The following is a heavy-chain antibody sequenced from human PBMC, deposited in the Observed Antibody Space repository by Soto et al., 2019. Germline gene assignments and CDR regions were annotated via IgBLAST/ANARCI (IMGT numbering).Heavy chain of an antibody. J-gene: IGHJ4*02. CDR3: AKKGYYPSGKINLFDS. CDR2: VDHSGRT. CDR1: GYSINSDYY. D-gene: IGHD3-10*01. V-gene: IGHV4-38-2*01. Sequence: SETLSLTCAVSGYSINSDYYWGWIRQPPGKGLEWIGSVDHSGRTYYSPSLRSRLTIFIDTSKNQFALRLTSVTAADTAMYFCAKKGYYPSGKINLFDSWGPGTLVTVSS.